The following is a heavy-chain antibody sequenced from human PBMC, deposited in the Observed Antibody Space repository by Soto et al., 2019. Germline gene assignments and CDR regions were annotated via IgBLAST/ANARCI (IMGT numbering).Heavy chain of an antibody. V-gene: IGHV4-59*13. CDR3: ARGGAGTTTDYYYYYGMDV. J-gene: IGHJ6*02. CDR1: GGSISSYY. CDR2: IYYSGST. Sequence: ETLSLTCTVSGGSISSYYWSRIRQPPGKGLEWIGYIYYSGSTKYNPSLKSRVTISVDTSKNQFSLKLSSVTAADTAVYYCARGGAGTTTDYYYYYGMDVWGQGTTVTVSS. D-gene: IGHD1-7*01.